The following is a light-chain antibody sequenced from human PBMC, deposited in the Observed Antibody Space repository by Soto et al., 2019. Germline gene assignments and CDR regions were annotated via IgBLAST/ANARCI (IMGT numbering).Light chain of an antibody. J-gene: IGKJ1*01. CDR2: AAS. CDR1: REVGSD. V-gene: IGKV1-6*01. Sequence: QMTQSPSSLSASVGEKIIITCRASREVGSDVSWYQQKPGQAPKLLIYAASNLYTEVPSRFSGSRSGTEFTLTISSLQPEDFASYYCLQDYGDSWTFGQGTKVEIE. CDR3: LQDYGDSWT.